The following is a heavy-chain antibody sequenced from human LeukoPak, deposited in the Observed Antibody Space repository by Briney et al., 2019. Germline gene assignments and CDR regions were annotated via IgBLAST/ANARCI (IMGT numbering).Heavy chain of an antibody. D-gene: IGHD5-24*01. CDR1: GYTFTGYY. J-gene: IGHJ4*02. CDR3: ARVGHRDEDHFDY. Sequence: ASVKVSCKASGYTFTGYYMHWVRQAPGQGLEWMGWINPNSGGTNYAQKFQGRVIMTRDTSTTTAYMDVRSLRSDDTAVYYCARVGHRDEDHFDYWGQGTLVTVSS. CDR2: INPNSGGT. V-gene: IGHV1-2*02.